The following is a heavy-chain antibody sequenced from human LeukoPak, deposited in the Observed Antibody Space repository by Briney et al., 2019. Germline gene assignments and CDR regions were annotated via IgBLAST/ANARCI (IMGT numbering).Heavy chain of an antibody. D-gene: IGHD2-2*01. CDR3: ARDRSTSSNSIYYFDY. V-gene: IGHV3-21*01. Sequence: GGSLRLSCAAYGFTFSSYGMKWVRRAPGKGLEWVSSISSSSSYIYYADSVKGRFTISRDNAKNSLYLQMNSLRAEDTAVYYCARDRSTSSNSIYYFDYWGQGTLVTVSS. CDR1: GFTFSSYG. CDR2: ISSSSSYI. J-gene: IGHJ4*02.